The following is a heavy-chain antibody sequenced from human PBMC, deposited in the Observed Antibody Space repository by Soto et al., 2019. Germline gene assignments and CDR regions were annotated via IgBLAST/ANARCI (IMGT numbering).Heavy chain of an antibody. J-gene: IGHJ6*02. CDR2: IDWDDDK. V-gene: IGHV2-70*01. D-gene: IGHD3-22*01. CDR3: ARLTYYYDSSGLMDV. CDR1: DVSLSTSGMC. Sequence: SGPTLVNPTQTLTLTCSFSDVSLSTSGMCVSWIRQPPGKALEWLALIDWDDDKYYSTSLKTRLTISKDTSKNQVVLTMTNMDPVDTATYYCARLTYYYDSSGLMDVWGQGTTVTVSS.